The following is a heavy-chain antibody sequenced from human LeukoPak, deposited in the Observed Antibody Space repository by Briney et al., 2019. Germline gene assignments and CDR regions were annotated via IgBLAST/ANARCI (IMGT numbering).Heavy chain of an antibody. CDR3: ATSYRRVTTGPFTFGY. Sequence: PSETPSVTCTVSGGSISSSLYYWGWTRQPPRTGLEWIGRIYYSGSTYYNPSLKSRVTISVDTSKNQFSLKLSSVTAADTAVYYCATSYRRVTTGPFTFGYWGQGTLVTVSS. J-gene: IGHJ4*02. CDR1: GGSISSSLYY. D-gene: IGHD4-17*01. V-gene: IGHV4-39*05. CDR2: IYYSGST.